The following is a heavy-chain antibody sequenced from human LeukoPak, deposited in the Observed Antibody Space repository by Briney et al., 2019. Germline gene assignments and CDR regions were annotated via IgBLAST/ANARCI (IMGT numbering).Heavy chain of an antibody. J-gene: IGHJ4*02. CDR3: ARADSSGYYVAYWY. D-gene: IGHD3-22*01. CDR2: ISAYKGST. V-gene: IGHV1-18*01. Sequence: ASVKVSCKASGYTFTGYGIIWVRQAPGQGLEWLGWISAYKGSTKYPQMFQGRVTVTTDTSTSTAYMELRSLRSDDTAVYYCARADSSGYYVAYWYWGQGTLVTVSS. CDR1: GYTFTGYG.